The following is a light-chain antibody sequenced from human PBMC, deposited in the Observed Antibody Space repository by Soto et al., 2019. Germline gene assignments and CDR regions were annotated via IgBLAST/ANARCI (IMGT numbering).Light chain of an antibody. Sequence: EIVLTQSRGTLSLSPGERATLSCRASQSVSSDYLAWYQQKPGQAPRLLIYGASSRATGIPDRFSGSGSGTDFALTISRLEPEDFAVYYCQQYGRSLTFGGGTKVDIK. CDR1: QSVSSDY. V-gene: IGKV3-20*01. J-gene: IGKJ4*01. CDR3: QQYGRSLT. CDR2: GAS.